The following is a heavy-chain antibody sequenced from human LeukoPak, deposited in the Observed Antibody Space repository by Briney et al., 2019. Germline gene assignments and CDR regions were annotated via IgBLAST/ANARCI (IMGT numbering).Heavy chain of an antibody. CDR3: TRLPGVCSGGSCYSNYFDY. V-gene: IGHV3-73*01. J-gene: IGHJ4*02. CDR1: GFTFSGSA. D-gene: IGHD2-15*01. CDR2: IRSKANSYAT. Sequence: PGGSLTLSCAASGFTFSGSAMHWVRQASGKGLEWVGRIRSKANSYATAYAASVKGRFTISRDDSKNTAYLQMNSLKTEDTAVYYCTRLPGVCSGGSCYSNYFDYWGQGTLVTVSS.